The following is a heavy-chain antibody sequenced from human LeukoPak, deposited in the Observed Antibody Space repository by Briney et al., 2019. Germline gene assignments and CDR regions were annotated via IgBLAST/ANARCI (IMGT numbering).Heavy chain of an antibody. CDR1: GFSFSNSG. CDR3: AKVGGGKAAAGYYFDY. V-gene: IGHV3-33*06. CDR2: IWFGEGSQ. J-gene: IGHJ4*02. D-gene: IGHD6-13*01. Sequence: GRSLRLSCAASGFSFSNSGMHWVRQAPGKGLEWVAGIWFGEGSQYYADSVKGRFIISRDNSKNTLYLQMNSLRAEDTAVYYYAKVGGGKAAAGYYFDYWGQGTLVTVSS.